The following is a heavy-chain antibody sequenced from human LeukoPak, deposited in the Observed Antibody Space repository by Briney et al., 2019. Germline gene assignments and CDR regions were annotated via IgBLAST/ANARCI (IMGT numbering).Heavy chain of an antibody. J-gene: IGHJ4*02. CDR1: GFTFSSYA. CDR3: AKGRGSGTYTGDF. D-gene: IGHD3-10*01. V-gene: IGHV3-23*01. CDR2: ITGSGGTT. Sequence: GGSLRLSCAASGFTFSSYAMSWVRQAPGKGLEWVSAITGSGGTTFYAGSVKGRFTISRDNSKNTLYLQMNNLRAEDTAVYYCAKGRGSGTYTGDFWGQGTLVTVSS.